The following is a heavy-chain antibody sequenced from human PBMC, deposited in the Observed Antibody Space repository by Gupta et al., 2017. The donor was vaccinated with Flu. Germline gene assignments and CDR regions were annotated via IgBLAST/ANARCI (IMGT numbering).Heavy chain of an antibody. CDR1: GFTFSSYE. V-gene: IGHV3-48*03. J-gene: IGHJ5*02. CDR2: ISSSGSTI. D-gene: IGHD3-10*01. Sequence: EVQLVESGGGLVQPGGSLRLSCAASGFTFSSYEMIWVRQAPRKGLEWVSYISSSGSTIYYADSVKGRFTISRDNAKNSLYLQMNSLRAEDTAVYYCARGNYYYGSGSYPWGQGTLVTVSS. CDR3: ARGNYYYGSGSYP.